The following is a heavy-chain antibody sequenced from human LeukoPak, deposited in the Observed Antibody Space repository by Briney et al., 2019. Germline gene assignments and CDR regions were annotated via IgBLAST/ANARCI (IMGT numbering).Heavy chain of an antibody. CDR1: GGTFSSYA. J-gene: IGHJ6*03. D-gene: IGHD2-2*01. Sequence: GASAKVSCKASGGTFSSYAISWVRQAPGQGLEWMGGIIPIFGTTNYAQKFQDRVTITADKSTSTAYMELSSLRSEDTAVYYCARGLLRRQLLIWSYYYYYMDVWGKGTTVTISS. V-gene: IGHV1-69*06. CDR3: ARGLLRRQLLIWSYYYYYMDV. CDR2: IIPIFGTT.